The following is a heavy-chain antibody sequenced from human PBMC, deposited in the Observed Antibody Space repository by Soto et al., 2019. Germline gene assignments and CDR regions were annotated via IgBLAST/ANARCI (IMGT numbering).Heavy chain of an antibody. CDR1: GFTLKSYA. CDR2: ISSSGGST. Sequence: GSLSLTRAASGFTLKSYAMGWVRQAPGNGLEWVSAISSSGGSTYYADSVKGRFTISRDNSKNTLYLQMNSLRAEDTAVYYCAKDLRFLEWLLQPGTSGFDLWGQGTLVTVSS. D-gene: IGHD3-3*01. CDR3: AKDLRFLEWLLQPGTSGFDL. J-gene: IGHJ5*02. V-gene: IGHV3-23*01.